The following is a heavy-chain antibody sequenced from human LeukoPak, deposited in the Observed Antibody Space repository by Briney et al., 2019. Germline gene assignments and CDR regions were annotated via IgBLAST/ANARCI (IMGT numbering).Heavy chain of an antibody. Sequence: ASVKVSCKASGYTFTGYYMHWVRQAPGQGIEWMGWSNPNSGGTNYAQKFQGRVTMTRDTSISTAYMELSRLRSDDTAVYYCARASLSYSSSWYYYYYGMDVWGQVTTVTVSS. CDR1: GYTFTGYY. D-gene: IGHD6-13*01. CDR3: ARASLSYSSSWYYYYYGMDV. V-gene: IGHV1-2*02. CDR2: SNPNSGGT. J-gene: IGHJ6*02.